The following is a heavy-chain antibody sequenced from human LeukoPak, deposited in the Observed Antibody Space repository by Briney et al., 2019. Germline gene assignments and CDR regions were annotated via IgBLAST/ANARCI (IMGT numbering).Heavy chain of an antibody. CDR3: ASTISMVRGVIRYFDY. V-gene: IGHV3-48*03. CDR1: GFTFSSYE. CDR2: IRSSGTII. D-gene: IGHD3-10*01. J-gene: IGHJ4*02. Sequence: GGSLRLSCAASGFTFSSYEMNWVRQAPGKGLEWVSYIRSSGTIIFYADSVKGRFTISRDNAKNSLYLQMNSLRAEDTAVYYCASTISMVRGVIRYFDYWGQGTLVTVSS.